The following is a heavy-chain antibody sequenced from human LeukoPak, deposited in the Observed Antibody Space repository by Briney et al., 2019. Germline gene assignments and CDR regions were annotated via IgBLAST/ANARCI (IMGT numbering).Heavy chain of an antibody. Sequence: PGGSLRLSCAGSGFTFSSYAMSWVRQAPGKGLEWVAVIWNDGSNRYYADSVKGRFTISRDNSQNTVYLQMNSLRAEDTAVYYCAKDAQRGFDYSNSLEYWGQGTLVTVSS. J-gene: IGHJ4*02. CDR2: IWNDGSNR. V-gene: IGHV3-33*06. CDR1: GFTFSSYA. D-gene: IGHD4-11*01. CDR3: AKDAQRGFDYSNSLEY.